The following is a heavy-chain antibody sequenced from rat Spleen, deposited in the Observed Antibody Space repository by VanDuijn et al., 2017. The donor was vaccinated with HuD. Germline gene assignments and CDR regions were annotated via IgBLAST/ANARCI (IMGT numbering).Heavy chain of an antibody. CDR3: TIHPRY. Sequence: LVESGGALVQPGRSMNLSCAASGFSFSNYDMAWVRQAPTKGLEWVASISTGGGNTYYRDSVKGRFTISRDTAQNTLYLQMNSLQTDDTGTYYCTIHPRYWGQGVMVTVSS. J-gene: IGHJ2*01. V-gene: IGHV5-25*01. CDR1: GFSFSNYD. D-gene: IGHD3-1*01. CDR2: ISTGGGNT.